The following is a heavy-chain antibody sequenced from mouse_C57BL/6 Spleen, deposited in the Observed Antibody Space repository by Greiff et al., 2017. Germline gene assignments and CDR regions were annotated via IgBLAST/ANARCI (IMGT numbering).Heavy chain of an antibody. CDR2: SRNKANDYTT. D-gene: IGHD3-2*02. J-gene: IGHJ3*01. Sequence: EVQGVESGGGLVQSGRSLRLSCATSGFTFSDFYMEWVRQAPGKGLEWIAASRNKANDYTTEYSASVKGRFIVSRDTSQSILYLQMNALRAEDTAIYYCARDESSGYLAYWGQGTLVTVSA. CDR1: GFTFSDFY. CDR3: ARDESSGYLAY. V-gene: IGHV7-1*01.